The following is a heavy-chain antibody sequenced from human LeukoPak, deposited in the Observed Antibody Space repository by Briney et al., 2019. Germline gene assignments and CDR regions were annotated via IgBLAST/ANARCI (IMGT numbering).Heavy chain of an antibody. D-gene: IGHD4/OR15-4a*01. CDR1: GGSISNYY. Sequence: PSETLSLTCTVSGGSISNYYWSWIRQPAGKGLEWIGRIYTSGSTNYKSSLKSRVTMSVDTSKSQFSLNLSSVTAADTAVYYCARLTDLGLPDAFDIWGRGTLVTVSS. CDR3: ARLTDLGLPDAFDI. J-gene: IGHJ3*02. V-gene: IGHV4-4*07. CDR2: IYTSGST.